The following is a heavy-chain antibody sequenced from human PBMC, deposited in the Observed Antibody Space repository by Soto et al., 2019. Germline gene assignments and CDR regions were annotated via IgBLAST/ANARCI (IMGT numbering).Heavy chain of an antibody. J-gene: IGHJ4*02. CDR2: ISAYNGNT. V-gene: IGHV1-18*01. D-gene: IGHD1-1*01. Sequence: ASVKVSCKASGYTFTSYGISWVRQAPGQGLEWMGWISAYNGNTNYAQKLQGRVTMTTNTSTSTAYMELRSLRSDDTAVYYCARDWNNGGWGVGLFDYWGQGTLVTVSS. CDR3: ARDWNNGGWGVGLFDY. CDR1: GYTFTSYG.